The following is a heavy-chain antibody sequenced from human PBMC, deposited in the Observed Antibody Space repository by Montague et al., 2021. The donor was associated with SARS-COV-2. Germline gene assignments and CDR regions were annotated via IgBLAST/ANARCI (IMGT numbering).Heavy chain of an antibody. J-gene: IGHJ6*02. V-gene: IGHV4-61*02. CDR3: ARETFIGYSYGRGSYYYYYGIDV. Sequence: TLSLTCTVSGGSISSGSYYWSWIRQPAGKGLEWIGRIYTSGSTNYNPSLKSRVTISVDTSKNQFSLKLSSVTAADTAVYYCARETFIGYSYGRGSYYYYYGIDVWGQGTTVTVSS. CDR1: GGSISSGSYY. CDR2: IYTSGST. D-gene: IGHD5-18*01.